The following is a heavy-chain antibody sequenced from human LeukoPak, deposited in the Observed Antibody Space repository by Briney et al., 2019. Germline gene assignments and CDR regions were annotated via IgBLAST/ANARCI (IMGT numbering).Heavy chain of an antibody. CDR1: GGSISSGDYY. D-gene: IGHD2-15*01. CDR2: IYYSGST. V-gene: IGHV4-30-4*08. J-gene: IGHJ3*02. CDR3: AARRPYCSGGSCPSYAFDI. Sequence: SQTLSLTCTVSGGSISSGDYYWSWIRQPLGKGLEWIGYIYYSGSTYYNPSLKSRVTISVDTSKNQFSLKLSSVTAADTAVYYCAARRPYCSGGSCPSYAFDIWGQGTMVTVSS.